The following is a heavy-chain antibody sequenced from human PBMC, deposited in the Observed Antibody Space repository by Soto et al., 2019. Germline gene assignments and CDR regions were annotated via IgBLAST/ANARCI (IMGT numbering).Heavy chain of an antibody. CDR3: ARGGSVRWLLTDRAYNWFDP. V-gene: IGHV4-34*01. J-gene: IGHJ5*02. Sequence: SETLSLTCVVSGGSLSDYFWSWIRQPPGMALEWIGEINHLGSINYNPSLKSRVTMSVDTSKNQFSLKLSSVTAADTAVYYCARGGSVRWLLTDRAYNWFDPWGQGTLVTVSS. CDR2: INHLGSI. D-gene: IGHD3-9*01. CDR1: GGSLSDYF.